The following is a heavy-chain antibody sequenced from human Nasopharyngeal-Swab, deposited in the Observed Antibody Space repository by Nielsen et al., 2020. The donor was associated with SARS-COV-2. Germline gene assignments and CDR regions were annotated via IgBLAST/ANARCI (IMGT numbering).Heavy chain of an antibody. CDR1: GFTSNNYN. Sequence: GGSLRPSCAASGFTSNNYNFNWVRQAQGKGLEWVSSIRSSSSYIYYADSVKGRFTISRDNAKNSLYLQMNSLRAEDTAVYYCARDGLDYDFWSAYFMDVWGQGTTVTVSS. CDR3: ARDGLDYDFWSAYFMDV. V-gene: IGHV3-21*01. J-gene: IGHJ6*02. D-gene: IGHD3-3*01. CDR2: IRSSSSYI.